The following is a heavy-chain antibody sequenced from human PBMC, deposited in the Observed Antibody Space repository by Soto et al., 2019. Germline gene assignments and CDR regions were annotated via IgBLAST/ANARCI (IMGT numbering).Heavy chain of an antibody. CDR3: ARAFSTPYYYDSSGYYGSYFDY. CDR2: IYYSGST. CDR1: GGSISSYY. D-gene: IGHD3-22*01. J-gene: IGHJ4*02. Sequence: SETLSLTCTVSGGSISSYYWSWIRQPPGKGLEWIGYIYYSGSTNYNPSLKSRVTISVDTSKNQFSLKLSSVTAADTAVYYCARAFSTPYYYDSSGYYGSYFDYWGQGTLVTVSS. V-gene: IGHV4-59*01.